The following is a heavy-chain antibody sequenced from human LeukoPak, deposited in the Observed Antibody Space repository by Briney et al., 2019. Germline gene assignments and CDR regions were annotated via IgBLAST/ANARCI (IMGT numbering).Heavy chain of an antibody. Sequence: EASVKVSCKASGYTFTGYYVHWVRQAPGQGLEWMGWINPNSGGTNYAQKFQGRVTMTRDTSISTAYMELSRLRSDDTAVYYCARGSGYSSGIFDYWGQGTLVTVSS. D-gene: IGHD6-19*01. V-gene: IGHV1-2*02. CDR2: INPNSGGT. CDR1: GYTFTGYY. J-gene: IGHJ4*02. CDR3: ARGSGYSSGIFDY.